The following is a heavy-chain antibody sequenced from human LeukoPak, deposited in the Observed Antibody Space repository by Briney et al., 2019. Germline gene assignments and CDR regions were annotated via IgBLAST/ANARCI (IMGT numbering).Heavy chain of an antibody. CDR2: ITGSGGST. Sequence: GGSLRLSCAASGFTFSIYAMSWVRQAPGKGLEWVSSITGSGGSTYYADSVKGRFTISRDSSKNTLYLQVNSLRAEDTAVYYCAIIAAAGFSFDSWGQGTLVTVSS. CDR1: GFTFSIYA. CDR3: AIIAAAGFSFDS. V-gene: IGHV3-23*01. D-gene: IGHD6-13*01. J-gene: IGHJ4*02.